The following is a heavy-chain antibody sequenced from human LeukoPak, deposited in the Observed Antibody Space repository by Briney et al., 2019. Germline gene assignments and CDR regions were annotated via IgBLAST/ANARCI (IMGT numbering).Heavy chain of an antibody. J-gene: IGHJ6*03. CDR2: IYYSGST. CDR3: ARGGGISHYYYYMDV. CDR1: GGSVSNKY. V-gene: IGHV4-59*02. D-gene: IGHD6-13*01. Sequence: PSETLSLTRTVSGGSVSNKYWSWIRQPPGKGLEWIGYIYYSGSTNYNPSLKSRVTISVDTSKDQFSLKLSSVTAADTAVYYCARGGGISHYYYYMDVWGKGTTVTISS.